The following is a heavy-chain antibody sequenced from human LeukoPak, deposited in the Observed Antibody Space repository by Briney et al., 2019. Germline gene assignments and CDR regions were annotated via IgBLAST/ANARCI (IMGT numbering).Heavy chain of an antibody. Sequence: PGGSLRLSCAASGFFFSNYTMHWVRQAPGKGLEWVAVIWYDGSNKYYADSVKGRFTISRDNSKNTLYLQMNSLRAEDTAVYYCARDGYCSSTSCFIFPDYWGQGTLVTVPS. V-gene: IGHV3-33*08. CDR3: ARDGYCSSTSCFIFPDY. D-gene: IGHD2-2*03. CDR2: IWYDGSNK. CDR1: GFFFSNYT. J-gene: IGHJ4*02.